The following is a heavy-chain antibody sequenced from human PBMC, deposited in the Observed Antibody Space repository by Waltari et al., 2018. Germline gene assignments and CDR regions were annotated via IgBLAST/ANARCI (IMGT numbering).Heavy chain of an antibody. CDR2: IRGSGGST. Sequence: EVQLLGSGGGLVQPGGSLRLSCAASGFTFSSYAMSWVRQAPGKGLEWVSAIRGSGGSTYYADAVKGRCTISRDNSKNTLYLQMNSLGAEDTAVYYCAKVEYSYERFDYWGQGTLVTVSS. CDR1: GFTFSSYA. V-gene: IGHV3-23*01. D-gene: IGHD5-18*01. CDR3: AKVEYSYERFDY. J-gene: IGHJ4*02.